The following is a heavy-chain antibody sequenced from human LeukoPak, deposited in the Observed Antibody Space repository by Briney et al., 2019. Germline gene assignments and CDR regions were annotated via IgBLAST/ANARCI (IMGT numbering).Heavy chain of an antibody. CDR1: GFIFSSYW. J-gene: IGHJ4*02. CDR3: ARVSFCPRCHFDY. D-gene: IGHD2/OR15-2a*01. V-gene: IGHV3-74*03. Sequence: PGGSLTLPCAASGFIFSSYWMHGARHAPGKGLVWVARISPDGSSALSAESVRGRFTISRDNADNTLYLQLNSLRAEDTAVYYCARVSFCPRCHFDYWGQGTLVTVSS. CDR2: ISPDGSSA.